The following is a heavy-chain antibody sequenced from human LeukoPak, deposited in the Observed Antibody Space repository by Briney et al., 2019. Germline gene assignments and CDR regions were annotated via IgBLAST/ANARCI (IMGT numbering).Heavy chain of an antibody. J-gene: IGHJ4*02. D-gene: IGHD3-3*01. CDR3: ARDNDFDY. V-gene: IGHV3-48*01. Sequence: GGSLRLSCAASGFTFSSYEMNWVRQAPGKGLEWVSYISSSSSTIYYADSVKGRFTISRDNAKNSLYLQMNSLRAEDTAVYYCARDNDFDYWGQGTLVTVSS. CDR1: GFTFSSYE. CDR2: ISSSSSTI.